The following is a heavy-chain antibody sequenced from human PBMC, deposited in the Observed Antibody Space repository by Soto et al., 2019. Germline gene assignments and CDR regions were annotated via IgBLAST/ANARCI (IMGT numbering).Heavy chain of an antibody. CDR3: ASSSMIAAASEYAFAI. J-gene: IGHJ3*02. V-gene: IGHV5-51*01. Sequence: PGESLKISCKGSGYSFTSYWIGWVRQMPGKGLEWMGIIYPGDSDTRYSPSFQGQVTISADKSISTAYLQWSSLKASDTAMYYCASSSMIAAASEYAFAIWGQGTMVTVSS. CDR2: IYPGDSDT. D-gene: IGHD6-13*01. CDR1: GYSFTSYW.